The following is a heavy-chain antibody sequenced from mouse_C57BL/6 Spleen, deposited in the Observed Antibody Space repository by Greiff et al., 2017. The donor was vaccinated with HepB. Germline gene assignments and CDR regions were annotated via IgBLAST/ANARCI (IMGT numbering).Heavy chain of an antibody. V-gene: IGHV1-52*01. CDR2: IDPSDSET. J-gene: IGHJ3*01. CDR1: GYTFTSYW. Sequence: QVHVKQPGAELVRPGSSVKLSCKASGYTFTSYWMHWVKQRPIQGLEWIGNIDPSDSETHYNQKFKDKATLTVDKSSSTAYMQLSSLTSEDSAVYYCARSCDGYSWFAYWGQGTLVTVSA. CDR3: ARSCDGYSWFAY. D-gene: IGHD2-3*01.